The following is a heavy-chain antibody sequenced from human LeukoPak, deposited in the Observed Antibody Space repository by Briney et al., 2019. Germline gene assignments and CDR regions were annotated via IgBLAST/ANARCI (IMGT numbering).Heavy chain of an antibody. V-gene: IGHV3-74*01. CDR2: INGDGSTT. J-gene: IGHJ4*02. CDR3: ARVAAAGRAY. Sequence: GGSLRLSCAASGFGFSTSWMHWVRQAPGKGLVWVARINGDGSTTNYADSVQGRFTISRDTAKNTLFLQMNSLGAEDTAVYYCARVAAAGRAYWGQGTLVTVSS. D-gene: IGHD6-13*01. CDR1: GFGFSTSW.